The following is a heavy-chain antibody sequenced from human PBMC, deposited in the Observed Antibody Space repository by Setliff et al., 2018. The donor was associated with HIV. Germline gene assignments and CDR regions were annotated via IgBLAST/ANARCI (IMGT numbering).Heavy chain of an antibody. Sequence: PGGSLRLSCSTSGFTFSNYAMHWVRQAPGKGLEYVSSISTNGDSTSYADSVKGRFTISRDNSKSTLYLQMSSLRTEDTAVYYCVKSLMFFNWFDSWGQGTLVTVSS. CDR1: GFTFSNYA. J-gene: IGHJ5*01. D-gene: IGHD3-10*02. V-gene: IGHV3-64D*09. CDR2: ISTNGDST. CDR3: VKSLMFFNWFDS.